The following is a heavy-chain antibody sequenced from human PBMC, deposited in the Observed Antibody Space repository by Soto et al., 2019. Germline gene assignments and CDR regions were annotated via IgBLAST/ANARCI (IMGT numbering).Heavy chain of an antibody. D-gene: IGHD3-16*01. CDR1: GFTFSSYG. CDR2: IWYDGSNK. Sequence: GGSLRLSCAASGFTFSSYGMHWVRQAPGKGLEWVAVIWYDGSNKYYADSVKGRFTISRDNSKNTLYLQMNSLRAEDTAVYYRARDSRSQFMITFGGVLYYFDYWGQGTLVTVSS. J-gene: IGHJ4*02. CDR3: ARDSRSQFMITFGGVLYYFDY. V-gene: IGHV3-33*01.